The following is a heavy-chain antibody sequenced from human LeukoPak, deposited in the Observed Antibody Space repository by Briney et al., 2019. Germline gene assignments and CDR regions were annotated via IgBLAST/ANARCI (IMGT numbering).Heavy chain of an antibody. Sequence: GGSLRLSCAASGFTFSNYWMHWVRQAPGKGLVWVSRINSDGINTSYADSVKGRFTISRDNAKNTLNLQMNSLRADDTAVYYCAKSHHVTAIDYWGQGTLVTVSS. CDR3: AKSHHVTAIDY. CDR1: GFTFSNYW. V-gene: IGHV3-74*01. D-gene: IGHD2-21*02. CDR2: INSDGINT. J-gene: IGHJ4*02.